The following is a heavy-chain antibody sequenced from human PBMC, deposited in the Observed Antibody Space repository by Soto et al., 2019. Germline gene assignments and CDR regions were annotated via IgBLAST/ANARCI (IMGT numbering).Heavy chain of an antibody. V-gene: IGHV3-13*01. D-gene: IGHD1-1*01. CDR3: ARLSYNWNDRAFDI. J-gene: IGHJ3*02. CDR1: GFTFSSYD. CDR2: IGTAGDT. Sequence: PGGSLRLSCAASGFTFSSYDMHWVRQATGKGLEWVSAIGTAGDTYYPGSVKGRFTISRENAKSSLYLQMNSLRAGDTAVYYCARLSYNWNDRAFDIWGQGTMVTVSS.